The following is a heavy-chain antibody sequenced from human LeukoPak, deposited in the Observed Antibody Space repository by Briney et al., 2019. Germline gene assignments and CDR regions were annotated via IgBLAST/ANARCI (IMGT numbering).Heavy chain of an antibody. CDR3: ARGRGSGYYKYYFDY. CDR2: IYYSGST. V-gene: IGHV4-31*11. J-gene: IGHJ4*02. D-gene: IGHD3-22*01. Sequence: SETLSLTCAVYGGSFSGYYWSWIRQHPGKGLEWIGYIYYSGSTYYNPSLKSRVTISVDTSKNQFSLKLSSVTAADTAVYYCARGRGSGYYKYYFDYWGQGTLVTVSS. CDR1: GGSFSGYY.